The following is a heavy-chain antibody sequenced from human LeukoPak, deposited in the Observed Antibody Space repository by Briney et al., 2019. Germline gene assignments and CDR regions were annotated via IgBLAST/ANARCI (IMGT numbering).Heavy chain of an antibody. Sequence: ASVKVSCKASGGTFSSYAISWVRQATGQGLEWMGWMNPNSGNTGYAQKFQGRVTMTRNTSISTACMELSSLRSEDTAVYYCARKYYDSSGPEGAFDIWGQGTMVTVSS. CDR3: ARKYYDSSGPEGAFDI. CDR1: GGTFSSYA. CDR2: MNPNSGNT. V-gene: IGHV1-8*02. J-gene: IGHJ3*02. D-gene: IGHD3-22*01.